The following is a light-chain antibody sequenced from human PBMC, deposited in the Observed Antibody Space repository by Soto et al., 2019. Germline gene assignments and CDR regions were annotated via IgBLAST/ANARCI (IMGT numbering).Light chain of an antibody. V-gene: IGKV3-15*01. CDR2: GTS. J-gene: IGKJ4*01. CDR1: QSVNIN. CDR3: QQYNDWPPLT. Sequence: ELVMTQSPATLSVSPGERATLSCRASQSVNINLAWYQQKPGQAPRLLIYGTSTRATGVPARFSGSGSGTEFTLTISNLQSEDFAVYYCQQYNDWPPLTFGGGTRWIS.